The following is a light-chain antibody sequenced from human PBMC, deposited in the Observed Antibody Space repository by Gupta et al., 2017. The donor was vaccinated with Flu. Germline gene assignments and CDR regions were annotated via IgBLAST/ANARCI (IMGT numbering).Light chain of an antibody. CDR3: AAWDGSRSGWV. Sequence: RVTISCSGGRSNIGTNYVYWYQQHPGPAPKLLLYRDNKRPSGVPERFSGSKSGTSATLAISGLRAGDEADYFCAAWDGSRSGWVFGGGTKVTVL. V-gene: IGLV1-47*01. J-gene: IGLJ3*02. CDR2: RDN. CDR1: RSNIGTNY.